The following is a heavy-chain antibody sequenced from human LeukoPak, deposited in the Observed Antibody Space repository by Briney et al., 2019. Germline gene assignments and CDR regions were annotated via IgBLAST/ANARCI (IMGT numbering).Heavy chain of an antibody. CDR2: ISSNGGST. J-gene: IGHJ4*02. Sequence: PGGSLTLSCAASGFTFSSYAMHWVRQAPGKGLEYVSAISSNGGSTYYANSVKGRFTISRDNSKNTLYIQMGSLRAEDMAVYYCARDGGCSYGSLSYYFNYWGQGTLVTVSS. CDR1: GFTFSSYA. D-gene: IGHD5-18*01. CDR3: ARDGGCSYGSLSYYFNY. V-gene: IGHV3-64*01.